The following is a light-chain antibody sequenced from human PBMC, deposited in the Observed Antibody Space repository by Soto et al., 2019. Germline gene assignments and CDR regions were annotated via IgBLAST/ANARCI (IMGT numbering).Light chain of an antibody. CDR1: SSDIGGYDH. CDR2: EVT. CDR3: GSFAGPVWV. Sequence: QSALTQPPSASGSPGQSVTISCTGTSSDIGGYDHVSWYRQDPGKAPKVMIYEVTKRPSGVPDRVSGSKAGNTSSLTVFGVQAEAEANYHCGSFAGPVWVFGGGTKLTVL. V-gene: IGLV2-8*01. J-gene: IGLJ3*02.